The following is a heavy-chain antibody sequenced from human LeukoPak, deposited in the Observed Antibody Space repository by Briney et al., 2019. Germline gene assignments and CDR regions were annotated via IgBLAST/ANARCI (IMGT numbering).Heavy chain of an antibody. CDR3: ARHLNYYLDY. J-gene: IGHJ4*02. Sequence: GGSLRLSCAASGFTFSTYWMHWFRQAPGKGLVWVSRISSDGSITSYADSVKGRFTISRDNAKNTLYLQMNSLRAEDTAVYYCARHLNYYLDYWGQGTLVTVSS. CDR2: ISSDGSIT. CDR1: GFTFSTYW. V-gene: IGHV3-74*01. D-gene: IGHD3-10*01.